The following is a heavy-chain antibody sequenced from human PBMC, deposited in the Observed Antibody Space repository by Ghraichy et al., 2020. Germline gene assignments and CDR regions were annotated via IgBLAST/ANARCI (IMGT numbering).Heavy chain of an antibody. J-gene: IGHJ6*02. D-gene: IGHD3-3*01. CDR3: AKGPTIFGVVIVREFYYGMEV. CDR1: GFIFSSSA. CDR2: ISGSAGST. Sequence: GESLNISCAASGFIFSSSAMSWVRQAPGKGLEWVSAISGSAGSTYYADSVKGRFTISRDNSKNTLYLQMNSLRVDDTAVYYCAKGPTIFGVVIVREFYYGMEVWGQGTTVTLSS. V-gene: IGHV3-23*01.